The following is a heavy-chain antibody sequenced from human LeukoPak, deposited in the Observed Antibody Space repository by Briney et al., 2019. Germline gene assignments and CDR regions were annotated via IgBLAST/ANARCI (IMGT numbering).Heavy chain of an antibody. CDR1: GFTFSSYW. Sequence: GSLRLSCAASGFTFSSYWMSWVRQAPGKGLEWVAFIRYDGSNKYYADSVKGRFTISRDNSKNTLYLQMNSLRAEDTAVYYCAKGESYGSGSYGFDYWGQGTLVTVSS. CDR2: IRYDGSNK. D-gene: IGHD3-10*01. CDR3: AKGESYGSGSYGFDY. J-gene: IGHJ4*02. V-gene: IGHV3-30*02.